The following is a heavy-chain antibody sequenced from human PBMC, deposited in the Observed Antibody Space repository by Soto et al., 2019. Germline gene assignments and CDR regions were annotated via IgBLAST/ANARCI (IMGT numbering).Heavy chain of an antibody. CDR1: GFTFSSYS. CDR2: VSGTGGSA. D-gene: IGHD4-17*01. V-gene: IGHV3-23*01. CDR3: ARGSAYSDYDLEY. J-gene: IGHJ4*02. Sequence: EVHLLESGGGLVRPGGSLRLSCAASGFTFSSYSMTWVRQAPGKGLEWVSGVSGTGGSAYYADSVKGRFTISRDKSTNTLYLHRNSLRAEDTAVYYCARGSAYSDYDLEYWGQGTLVTVSS.